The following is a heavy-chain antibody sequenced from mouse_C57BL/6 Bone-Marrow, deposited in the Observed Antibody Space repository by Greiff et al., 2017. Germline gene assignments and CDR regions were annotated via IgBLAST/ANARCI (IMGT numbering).Heavy chain of an antibody. CDR2: IDPSDSYT. CDR1: GYTFTSYW. D-gene: IGHD1-1*01. CDR3: ATYYYGMALFAY. J-gene: IGHJ3*01. V-gene: IGHV1-59*01. Sequence: QVQLQQPGAELVRPGTSVKLSCKASGYTFTSYWMHWVKQRPGQGLEWIGVIDPSDSYTNYNQKFKGKATLTVDTSSSTAYMQLSSLTSEDSAVYYCATYYYGMALFAYWGQETLVTVSA.